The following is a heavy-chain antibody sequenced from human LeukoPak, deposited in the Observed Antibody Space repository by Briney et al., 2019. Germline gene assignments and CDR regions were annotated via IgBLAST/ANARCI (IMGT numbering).Heavy chain of an antibody. CDR1: GCTFSIYS. CDR2: IKHDRSEK. Sequence: GGSLRLSCAASGCTFSIYSMNWVRQAPGKGLEWVASIKHDRSEKYYVDSVRGRFTISRDNTMNSLYLQMSSLRAEDTAVYYCATDRGWRTSGYYLYYFEYWGQGTLVTYSS. J-gene: IGHJ4*02. D-gene: IGHD3-3*01. CDR3: ATDRGWRTSGYYLYYFEY. V-gene: IGHV3-7*01.